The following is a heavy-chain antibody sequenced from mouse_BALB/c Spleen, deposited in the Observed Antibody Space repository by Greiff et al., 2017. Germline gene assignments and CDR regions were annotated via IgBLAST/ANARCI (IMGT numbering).Heavy chain of an antibody. CDR3: ARYEVYYYGSRGAY. J-gene: IGHJ3*01. D-gene: IGHD1-1*01. Sequence: DVMLVESGGGLVKPGGSLKLSCAASGFTFSDYYMYWVRQTPEKRLEWVATISDGGSYTYYPDSVKGRFTISRDNAKNNLYLQMSSLKSEDTAMYYCARYEVYYYGSRGAYWGQGTLDTVSA. CDR1: GFTFSDYY. CDR2: ISDGGSYT. V-gene: IGHV5-4*02.